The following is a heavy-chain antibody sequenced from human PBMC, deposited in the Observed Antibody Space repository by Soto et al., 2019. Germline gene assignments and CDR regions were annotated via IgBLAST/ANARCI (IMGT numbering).Heavy chain of an antibody. Sequence: PSETLSLTCTVSGGSISSYYWSWIRQPAGKGLEWIGRIYTSGSTNYNPSLKSRVTMSVDTSKNQFSLKLSSVTAADTAVYYCATFKYDSSGYWWFDTWGQGTLVTVSS. D-gene: IGHD3-22*01. CDR1: GGSISSYY. V-gene: IGHV4-4*07. J-gene: IGHJ5*02. CDR3: ATFKYDSSGYWWFDT. CDR2: IYTSGST.